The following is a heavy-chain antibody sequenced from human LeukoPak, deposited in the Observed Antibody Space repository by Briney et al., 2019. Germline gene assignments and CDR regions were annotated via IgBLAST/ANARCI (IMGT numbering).Heavy chain of an antibody. Sequence: PGRSLRLSCAASGFTFSSYGMHWVRQAPGKGLEWVAVIWYDGSNKYYADSVKGRFIISRDNSKNTLFLQMNSLRAEDTAVYYCARVSGGTLDGAFDIWGQGTMFSPSS. CDR2: IWYDGSNK. V-gene: IGHV3-33*01. CDR3: ARVSGGTLDGAFDI. J-gene: IGHJ3*02. D-gene: IGHD3-16*01. CDR1: GFTFSSYG.